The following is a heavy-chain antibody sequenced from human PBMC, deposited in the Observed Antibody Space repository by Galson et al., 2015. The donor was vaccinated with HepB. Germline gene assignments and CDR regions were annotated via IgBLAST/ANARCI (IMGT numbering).Heavy chain of an antibody. V-gene: IGHV1-69*04. CDR1: GGTFSSYA. Sequence: SVKVSCKASGGTFSSYAISWVRQAPGQGLEWMGRIIPILGIANYAQKFQGRVTITADKSTSTAYMELSSLRSEDTAVYYCARGMVRGGGSYYYYGMDVWGQGTTVTVSS. CDR3: ARGMVRGGGSYYYYGMDV. D-gene: IGHD3-10*01. J-gene: IGHJ6*02. CDR2: IIPILGIA.